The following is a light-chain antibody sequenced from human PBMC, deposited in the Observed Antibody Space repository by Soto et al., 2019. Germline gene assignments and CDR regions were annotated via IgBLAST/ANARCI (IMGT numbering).Light chain of an antibody. Sequence: QSVLTQPPSVSAAPGQKVTISCSGSSSNIGNNYVSRYQQLPGTAPKLLIYENNKRPSGIPDRFSGSKSGTSATLGITGLQTGDEADYYCGTWDSSLSAEVFGGGTKLTVL. CDR3: GTWDSSLSAEV. V-gene: IGLV1-51*02. J-gene: IGLJ2*01. CDR1: SSNIGNNY. CDR2: ENN.